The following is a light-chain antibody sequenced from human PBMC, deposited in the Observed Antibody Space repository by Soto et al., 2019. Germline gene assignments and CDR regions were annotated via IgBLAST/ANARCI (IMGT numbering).Light chain of an antibody. CDR1: QHVTTTY. CDR3: QQYASSFT. CDR2: GAS. Sequence: IVLTQSPATLSLSPGERATLSCTASQHVTTTYIAWYQQKFGQAPRLLIYGASTRATGTPDRFTGGGFVTDFTLTISSVEPEDFAVYFCQQYASSFTFGGGTKVEMK. V-gene: IGKV3-20*01. J-gene: IGKJ4*01.